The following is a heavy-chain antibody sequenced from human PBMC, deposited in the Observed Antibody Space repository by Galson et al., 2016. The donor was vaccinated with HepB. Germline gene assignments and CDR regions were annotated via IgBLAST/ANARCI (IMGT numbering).Heavy chain of an antibody. J-gene: IGHJ6*02. CDR2: VSFDGIHA. CDR1: GFTFSGSA. Sequence: SLRLSCAASGFTFSGSAMHWVRQTPGKGLEWVAAVSFDGIHAYYGDSVKGRFTISRDDAKNSLYLQMNSLRAEDTAVYYCAKSSEGLLRFSGMDVWGQETTVTVSS. D-gene: IGHD2-21*02. CDR3: AKSSEGLLRFSGMDV. V-gene: IGHV3-30*18.